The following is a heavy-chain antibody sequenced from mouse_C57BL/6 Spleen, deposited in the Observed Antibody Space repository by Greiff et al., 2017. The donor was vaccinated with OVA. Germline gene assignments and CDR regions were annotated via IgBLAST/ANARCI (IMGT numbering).Heavy chain of an antibody. CDR3: ARGGYYGSSDFDY. V-gene: IGHV1-69*01. J-gene: IGHJ2*01. CDR1: GYTFTSYW. Sequence: QVQLQQPGAELVMPGASVKLSCKASGYTFTSYWMHWVKQRPGQGLEWIGEIDPSDSYTNYNQKFKGKSTLTVDKSSSTAYMQLSSLTSEDSAVYYCARGGYYGSSDFDYWGQGTTLTVSS. CDR2: IDPSDSYT. D-gene: IGHD1-1*01.